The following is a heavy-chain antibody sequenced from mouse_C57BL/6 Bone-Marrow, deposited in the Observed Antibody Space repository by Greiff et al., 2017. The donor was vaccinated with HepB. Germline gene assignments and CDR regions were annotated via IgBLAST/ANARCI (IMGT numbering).Heavy chain of an antibody. D-gene: IGHD1-1*01. V-gene: IGHV1-81*01. Sequence: LEESGAELARPGASVKLSCKASGYTFTSYGISWVKQRTGQGLEWIGEIYPRSGNTYYNEKFKGKATLTADKSSSRAYMELRSLTSEDSAVYFCARSCYWAMDYWGQGTSVTVSS. CDR2: IYPRSGNT. J-gene: IGHJ4*01. CDR3: ARSCYWAMDY. CDR1: GYTFTSYG.